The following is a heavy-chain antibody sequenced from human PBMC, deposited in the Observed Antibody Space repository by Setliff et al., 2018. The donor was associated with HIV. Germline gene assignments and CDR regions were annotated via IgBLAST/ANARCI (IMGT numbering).Heavy chain of an antibody. CDR3: ARDPPGHGDSNDY. CDR1: GASVGSGSHY. D-gene: IGHD4-17*01. CDR2: INYSWRT. Sequence: SETLSLTCTVSGASVGSGSHYWSWIRQPPGKGLEYIGYINYSWRTTYNPSLKSRVSMSIDTSKNQFSLRLSSVTAADTAVYYCARDPPGHGDSNDYWGQGTLVTVSS. V-gene: IGHV4-61*01. J-gene: IGHJ4*02.